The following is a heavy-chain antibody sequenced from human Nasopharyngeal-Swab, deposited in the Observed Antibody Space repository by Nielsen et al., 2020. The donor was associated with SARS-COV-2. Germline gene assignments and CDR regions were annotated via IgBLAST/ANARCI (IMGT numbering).Heavy chain of an antibody. CDR2: VFYSGTT. Sequence: SETLSLTCSVSGGSISIYYWSWIRQRTGKGLEWLGYVFYSGTTNYNPSLKSRVSISVDTSRNQFSLRLRSMTAADTAVYYCARSGYSYGLPVGYFGHWGQGILVTVSS. CDR1: GGSISIYY. V-gene: IGHV4-59*01. J-gene: IGHJ4*02. D-gene: IGHD5-18*01. CDR3: ARSGYSYGLPVGYFGH.